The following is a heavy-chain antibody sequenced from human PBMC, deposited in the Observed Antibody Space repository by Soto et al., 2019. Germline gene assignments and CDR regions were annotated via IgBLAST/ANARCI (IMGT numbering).Heavy chain of an antibody. CDR2: ISYDGSNK. D-gene: IGHD2-21*01. V-gene: IGHV3-30*18. Sequence: SLRLSCAASGFTFSSYGMHWVRQAPGKGLEWVAVISYDGSNKYYADSVKGRFTISRDNSKNTLYLQMNSLRAEDTAVYYCAKGESPRGGADPQKISIDYWGQGTLVTVSS. CDR1: GFTFSSYG. J-gene: IGHJ4*02. CDR3: AKGESPRGGADPQKISIDY.